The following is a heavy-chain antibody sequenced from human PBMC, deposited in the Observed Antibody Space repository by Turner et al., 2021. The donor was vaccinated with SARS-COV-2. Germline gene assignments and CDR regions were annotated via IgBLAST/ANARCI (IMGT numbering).Heavy chain of an antibody. CDR2: ISYDGSNK. V-gene: IGHV3-30*18. CDR1: GFPFSSYC. CDR3: AKAETYSSGWSGGRSYYYYYMDV. Sequence: QVQLVESGGGVVHPGRSLRLSCASSGFPFSSYCMHWVRQAPGKGLEWVAVISYDGSNKYYADSVKGRFTISRDNSKNTLYLQMNSLRAEDTAVYYCAKAETYSSGWSGGRSYYYYYMDVWGEGTTVTVSS. D-gene: IGHD6-19*01. J-gene: IGHJ6*03.